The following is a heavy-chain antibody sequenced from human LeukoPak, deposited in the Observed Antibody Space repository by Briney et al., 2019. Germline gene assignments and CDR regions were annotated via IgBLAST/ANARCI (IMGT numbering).Heavy chain of an antibody. V-gene: IGHV1-69*04. D-gene: IGHD2-8*01. Sequence: SVQVSCQASGGTFSSYAISWVRQAPGQGLEWMGRIIPIFGIANYAQKFQGRVTITADKSTSTAYMELSSLRSEDTAVYYCARTHGYYTGAFDIWGQGTMVTVSS. CDR2: IIPIFGIA. J-gene: IGHJ3*02. CDR1: GGTFSSYA. CDR3: ARTHGYYTGAFDI.